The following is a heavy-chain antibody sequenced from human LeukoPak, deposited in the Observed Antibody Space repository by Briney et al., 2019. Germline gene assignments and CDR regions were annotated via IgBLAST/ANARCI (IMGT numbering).Heavy chain of an antibody. CDR2: ISSSSSYI. V-gene: IGHV3-21*01. CDR3: ARCITIFGVVRDYMDV. Sequence: GGSLRLSCAASGFTFSTYSMNWVRQAPGKGLEWVSFISSSSSYIYYADSVKGRFTISRDSAKNSLYLQMNSLRAEDTAVYYCARCITIFGVVRDYMDVWGKGTTVTVSS. J-gene: IGHJ6*03. CDR1: GFTFSTYS. D-gene: IGHD3-3*01.